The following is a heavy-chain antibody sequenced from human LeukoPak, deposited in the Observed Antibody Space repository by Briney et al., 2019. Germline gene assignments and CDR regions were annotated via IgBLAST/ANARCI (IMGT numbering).Heavy chain of an antibody. CDR3: ARVARIDAFDI. CDR1: GFTFSSYG. CDR2: IWYDGSNK. Sequence: GGSLRLSCAASGFTFSSYGMHWVRQAPGKGLEWVAVIWYDGSNKYYADSVKGRFTISRDNSKNTLYLQMNSLRAEDTAVYYCARVARIDAFDIWGQGTMVTVSS. D-gene: IGHD1-14*01. V-gene: IGHV3-33*01. J-gene: IGHJ3*02.